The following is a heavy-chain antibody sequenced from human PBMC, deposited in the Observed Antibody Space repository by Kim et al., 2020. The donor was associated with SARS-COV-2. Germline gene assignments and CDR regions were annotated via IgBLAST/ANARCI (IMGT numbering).Heavy chain of an antibody. J-gene: IGHJ4*02. D-gene: IGHD1-26*01. V-gene: IGHV3-30*04. CDR1: GFTFSSYA. CDR3: ARDREWELPHYDY. CDR2: ISYDGSNK. Sequence: GGSLRLSCAASGFTFSSYAMHWVRQAPGKGLEWVAVISYDGSNKYYADSVKGRFTISRDNSKNTLYLQMNSLRAEDTAVYYCARDREWELPHYDYWGQGTLVTVSS.